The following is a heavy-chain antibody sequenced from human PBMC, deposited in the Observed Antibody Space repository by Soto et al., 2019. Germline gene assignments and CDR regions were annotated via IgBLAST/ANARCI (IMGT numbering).Heavy chain of an antibody. V-gene: IGHV4-31*03. J-gene: IGHJ5*02. CDR3: AREVPSGLYPNILGWFDP. D-gene: IGHD3-9*01. CDR2: IYYSGST. CDR1: GGSISSGGYY. Sequence: SETLSLTCTVSGGSISSGGYYWSWIRQHPGKGLEWIGYIYYSGSTYYNPSLKSRVTISVDTSKNQFSLKLSSATAADTAVYYCAREVPSGLYPNILGWFDPWGQGTLVTSPQ.